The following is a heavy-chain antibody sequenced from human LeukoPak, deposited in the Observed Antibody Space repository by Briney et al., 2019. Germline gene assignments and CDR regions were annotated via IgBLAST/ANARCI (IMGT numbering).Heavy chain of an antibody. D-gene: IGHD2-15*01. CDR3: ARLYCSGGGCYHFDH. CDR2: IYYSGST. V-gene: IGHV4-59*01. J-gene: IGHJ4*02. Sequence: SETLSLTCTVSGGSISSYYWSWIRQPPGKGLEWIGYIYYSGSTNYSPSLKSRVTISRDTSKNQFSLILSSVTAADTAVYYCARLYCSGGGCYHFDHWGQGTLVTVSS. CDR1: GGSISSYY.